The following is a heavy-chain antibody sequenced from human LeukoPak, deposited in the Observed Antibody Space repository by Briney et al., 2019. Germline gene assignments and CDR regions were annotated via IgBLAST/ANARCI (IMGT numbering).Heavy chain of an antibody. CDR1: GFTFSNYA. CDR3: AKWGDFDILTGYYVSDF. D-gene: IGHD3-9*01. V-gene: IGHV3-23*01. J-gene: IGHJ4*02. Sequence: GASLRLSCVASGFTFSNYAMSWVPQAPGKRLEWVSAVTGRGSSTYYADSVKGRFTISRDNSRNTLFLQMNSLRAEDTAIYYCAKWGDFDILTGYYVSDFWGQGTLVTVSS. CDR2: VTGRGSST.